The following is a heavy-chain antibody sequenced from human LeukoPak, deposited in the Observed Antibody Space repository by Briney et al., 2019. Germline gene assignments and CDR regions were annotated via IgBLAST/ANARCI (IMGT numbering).Heavy chain of an antibody. CDR2: INHSGST. D-gene: IGHD1-26*01. Sequence: PGGSLRLSCAASGSTFGNYYMSWIRQPPGKGLEWIGEINHSGSTNYNPSLKSRVTISVDTSKNQFSLKLSSVTAADTAVYYCASSIVGATRGVWFDPWGQGTLVTVSS. CDR3: ASSIVGATRGVWFDP. J-gene: IGHJ5*02. CDR1: GSTFGNYY. V-gene: IGHV4-34*01.